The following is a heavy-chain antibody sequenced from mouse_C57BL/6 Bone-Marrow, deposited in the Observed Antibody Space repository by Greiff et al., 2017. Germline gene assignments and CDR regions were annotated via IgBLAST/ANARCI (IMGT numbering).Heavy chain of an antibody. CDR3: ARGGIYYGNPWYFDV. Sequence: QVQLQQSGAELVKPGASVKISCKASGYAFSSYWMNWVKQRPGKGLEWIGQIYPGDGDTNYNGTFKGKATLTAANSSCTAYMQLSSLTSEDSAVYCCARGGIYYGNPWYFDVWGTGTTVTVSS. D-gene: IGHD2-1*01. CDR1: GYAFSSYW. J-gene: IGHJ1*03. V-gene: IGHV1-80*01. CDR2: IYPGDGDT.